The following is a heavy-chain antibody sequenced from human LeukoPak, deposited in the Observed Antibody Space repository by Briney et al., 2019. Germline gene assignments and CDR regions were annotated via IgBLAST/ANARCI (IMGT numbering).Heavy chain of an antibody. Sequence: GASVKVSCKASGYTFTSYDINWVRQATGQGLEWMGWMNPNSGNTGYAQKFQGRVTMTEDTSTDTAYMELSSLRSEDTAVYYCATYPGAAFDIWGQGTMVTVSS. CDR1: GYTFTSYD. CDR3: ATYPGAAFDI. D-gene: IGHD3-16*01. J-gene: IGHJ3*02. V-gene: IGHV1-8*01. CDR2: MNPNSGNT.